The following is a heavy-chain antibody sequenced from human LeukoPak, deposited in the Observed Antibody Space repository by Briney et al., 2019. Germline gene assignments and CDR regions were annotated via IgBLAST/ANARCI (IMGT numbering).Heavy chain of an antibody. V-gene: IGHV3-48*03. CDR1: GFTFSSYE. CDR3: ARNYYGSGSYYASRY. Sequence: GGSLRLSCAASGFTFSSYEMNWVRQAPGKGLEWVSYISSSGSTIYYADSVKGRFTISRDNSKNTLYLQMNSLRAEDTAVYYCARNYYGSGSYYASRYWGQGTLVTVSS. J-gene: IGHJ4*02. CDR2: ISSSGSTI. D-gene: IGHD3-10*01.